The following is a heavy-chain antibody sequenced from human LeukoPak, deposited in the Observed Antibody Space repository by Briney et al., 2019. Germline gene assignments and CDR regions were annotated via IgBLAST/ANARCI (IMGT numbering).Heavy chain of an antibody. V-gene: IGHV1-8*01. CDR2: MNPNSGNT. D-gene: IGHD2-2*01. CDR1: GYTFTSYD. CDR3: ARGIVVVPAAILTMVRGVYYYYYMDV. J-gene: IGHJ6*03. Sequence: ASVKVSCKASGYTFTSYDINWVRQATGQGLEWMGWMNPNSGNTGCAQKFQGRVTMTRNTSISTAYMELSSLRSEDTAVYYCARGIVVVPAAILTMVRGVYYYYYMDVWGKGTTVTVSS.